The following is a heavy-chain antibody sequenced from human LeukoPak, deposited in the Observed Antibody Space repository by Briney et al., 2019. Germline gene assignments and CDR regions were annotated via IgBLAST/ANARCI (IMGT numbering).Heavy chain of an antibody. J-gene: IGHJ4*02. CDR1: GFTFSNFA. CDR3: ASSRD. V-gene: IGHV3-30-3*01. CDR2: ISYDGSNK. Sequence: PGGSLRLSCVASGFTFSNFAISWVRQAPGKGLEWVAVISYDGSNKYYADSVKGRFTISRDNSKNTLYLQMNSLRAEDTAVYYCASSRDWGQGTLVTVSS.